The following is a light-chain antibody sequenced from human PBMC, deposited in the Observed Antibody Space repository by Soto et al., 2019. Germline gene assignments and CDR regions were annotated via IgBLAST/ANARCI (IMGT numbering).Light chain of an antibody. CDR3: HQYDSSPIT. Sequence: EIVLTQSPDTLSLSPGERATLSCRASQSVSSSYLAWYQQKPGQAPRLLMYGASSRATGIPDRFSGSGSGTDFTLTISRLEPEDFAVYYCHQYDSSPITFGQGTRLEIK. J-gene: IGKJ5*01. CDR1: QSVSSSY. CDR2: GAS. V-gene: IGKV3-20*01.